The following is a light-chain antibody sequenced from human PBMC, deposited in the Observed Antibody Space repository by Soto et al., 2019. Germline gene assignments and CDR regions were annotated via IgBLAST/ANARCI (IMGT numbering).Light chain of an antibody. CDR1: SSNVGGYNY. J-gene: IGLJ2*01. CDR3: CSYAASYTLV. V-gene: IGLV2-11*01. CDR2: DAT. Sequence: QSVLTQPRSVSASPGQSVTISCTGTSSNVGGYNYVSWYQQNPGKAPKLMIYDATKRPSGVPDRFSGSKSGNAASLTISGLQAEDEADYYCCSYAASYTLVLGGGTKLTVL.